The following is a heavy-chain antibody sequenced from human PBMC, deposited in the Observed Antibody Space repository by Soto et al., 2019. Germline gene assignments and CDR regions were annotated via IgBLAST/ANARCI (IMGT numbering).Heavy chain of an antibody. D-gene: IGHD3-10*01. CDR2: ISYDGSNK. V-gene: IGHV3-30*04. Sequence: GGSLRLSCAASGFTFSSYAMHWVRQAPGKGLEWVAVISYDGSNKYYADSVKGRFTISRDKSKNTLYLQMNSLRAEDTAVYYCARGDPWFGDLLDNYYYYYGMDVWGQGTTVTVSS. CDR3: ARGDPWFGDLLDNYYYYYGMDV. CDR1: GFTFSSYA. J-gene: IGHJ6*02.